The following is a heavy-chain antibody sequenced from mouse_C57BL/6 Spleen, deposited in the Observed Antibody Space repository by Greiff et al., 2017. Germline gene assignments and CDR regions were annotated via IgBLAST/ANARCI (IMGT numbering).Heavy chain of an antibody. Sequence: EVMLVESGGGLVKPGGSLKLSCAASGFTFSDYGMHWVRQAPEKGLEWVAYISRGSSTIYYADTVKGRFTISRDNAKNTLFLQMTSLRSEDTAMYYCARDVFDYWGQGTTLTVSS. CDR3: ARDVFDY. J-gene: IGHJ2*01. CDR2: ISRGSSTI. V-gene: IGHV5-17*01. CDR1: GFTFSDYG.